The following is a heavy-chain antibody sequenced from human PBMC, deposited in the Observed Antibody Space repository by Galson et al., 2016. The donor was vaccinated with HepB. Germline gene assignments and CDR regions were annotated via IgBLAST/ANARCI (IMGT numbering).Heavy chain of an antibody. Sequence: SLRLSCAASGFTFSSYGMHWVRQAPGKGLEWVAVISYDGSNKYYADSVMGRFTISRDNSKNTLYLQVNSMRADETAVYYCAREAWAGTGGYWGQGTLVTVSS. CDR2: ISYDGSNK. V-gene: IGHV3-30*03. CDR3: AREAWAGTGGY. CDR1: GFTFSSYG. D-gene: IGHD1-1*01. J-gene: IGHJ4*02.